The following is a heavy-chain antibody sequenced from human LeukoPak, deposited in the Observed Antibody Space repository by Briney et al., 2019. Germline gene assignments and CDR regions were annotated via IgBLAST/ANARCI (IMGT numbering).Heavy chain of an antibody. J-gene: IGHJ4*02. CDR1: GYSISSGYY. CDR2: IYHSGST. CDR3: ARVRYDFWSEDY. D-gene: IGHD3-3*01. V-gene: IGHV4-38-2*02. Sequence: SEALSLTCTVSGYSISSGYYWGWIRQPPGKGLEWIGSIYHSGSTYYNPSLKSRVTISVDTSKNQFSLKLSSVTAADTAVYYCARVRYDFWSEDYWGQGTLVTVSS.